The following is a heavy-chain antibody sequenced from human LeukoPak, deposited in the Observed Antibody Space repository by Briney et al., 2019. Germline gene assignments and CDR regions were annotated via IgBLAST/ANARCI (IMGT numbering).Heavy chain of an antibody. CDR3: ARSPRLGLADYYYMDV. D-gene: IGHD2-21*01. CDR1: GFTFSDYY. Sequence: GGSLRLSCAASGFTFSDYYMSWIRQAPGKGLEWVSYISSSGSTIYYADSVKGRFTISRDNAKNSLYLQMNSLRAEDTAVYYCARSPRLGLADYYYMDVWGKGTTVTVSS. J-gene: IGHJ6*03. V-gene: IGHV3-11*04. CDR2: ISSSGSTI.